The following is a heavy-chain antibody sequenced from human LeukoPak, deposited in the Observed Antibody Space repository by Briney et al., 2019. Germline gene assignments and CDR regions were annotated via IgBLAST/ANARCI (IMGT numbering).Heavy chain of an antibody. D-gene: IGHD5-12*01. Sequence: ASVKVSCKASEYTFTSYYIHWMRQAPGQGLEWVGWINSNSGGSHYARRFQGRVTMTSDTSINTGYMELTSLTTDDTAVYYCARGPRYGESGYDLGPYWGQGTLVTVSS. CDR3: ARGPRYGESGYDLGPY. CDR2: INSNSGGS. CDR1: EYTFTSYY. J-gene: IGHJ4*02. V-gene: IGHV1-2*02.